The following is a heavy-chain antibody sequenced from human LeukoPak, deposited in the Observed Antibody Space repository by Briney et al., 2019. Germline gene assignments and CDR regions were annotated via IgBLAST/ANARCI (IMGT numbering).Heavy chain of an antibody. D-gene: IGHD3-16*02. CDR2: ISPKASTR. V-gene: IGHV3-11*01. J-gene: IGHJ2*01. Sequence: GGSLRLSCVGSGFTFQDSYMNWVRQAPGKGLEWISFISPKASTRFYADSVRGRFTVSRDNANKSFFLQMNSLTAADTAVYYCATTLAEASYWFFDLWGRGTLVTVSP. CDR3: ATTLAEASYWFFDL. CDR1: GFTFQDSY.